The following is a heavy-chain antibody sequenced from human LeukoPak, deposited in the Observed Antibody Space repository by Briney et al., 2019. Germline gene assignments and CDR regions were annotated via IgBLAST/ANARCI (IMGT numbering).Heavy chain of an antibody. Sequence: ASVKVSCKVSGYTLTELSMHWVRQAPGKGLEWMGGFDPEDGETIYAQKFQGRVTITADESTSTAYMELSSLRSEDTAVYYCARGTVGSSWYDHFRNWFDPWGQGTLVTVSS. CDR2: FDPEDGET. D-gene: IGHD6-13*01. CDR3: ARGTVGSSWYDHFRNWFDP. J-gene: IGHJ5*02. CDR1: GYTLTELS. V-gene: IGHV1-24*01.